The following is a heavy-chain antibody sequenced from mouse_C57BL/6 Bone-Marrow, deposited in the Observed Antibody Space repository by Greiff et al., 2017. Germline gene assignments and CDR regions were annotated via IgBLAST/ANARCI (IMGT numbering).Heavy chain of an antibody. CDR2: ISNGGGST. V-gene: IGHV5-12*01. Sequence: EVKLVESGGGLVQPGGSLKLSCAASGFTFSDYYMYWVRQTPEKRLEWVAYISNGGGSTYYPDTVKGRFTISRDNAKNTRYLHMSRLKSEDTAMYYCARHEGPYDYYWFAYWGQGTLVTVSA. CDR3: ARHEGPYDYYWFAY. J-gene: IGHJ3*01. CDR1: GFTFSDYY. D-gene: IGHD2-4*01.